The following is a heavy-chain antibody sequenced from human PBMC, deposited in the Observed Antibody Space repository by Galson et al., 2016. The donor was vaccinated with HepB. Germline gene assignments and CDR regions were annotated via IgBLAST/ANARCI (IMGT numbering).Heavy chain of an antibody. CDR3: ARADTELELSPMRPSGYYGLDV. Sequence: SLRLSCAGSGFTFSSYSMNWVRQAPGKGLEWVSYISPASSTIYYAAAVKGRFTISRDNAKNSLYLHINSLRDEDTAVYYCARADTELELSPMRPSGYYGLDVWGQGTTVIVSS. V-gene: IGHV3-48*02. J-gene: IGHJ6*02. CDR2: ISPASSTI. CDR1: GFTFSSYS. D-gene: IGHD1-7*01.